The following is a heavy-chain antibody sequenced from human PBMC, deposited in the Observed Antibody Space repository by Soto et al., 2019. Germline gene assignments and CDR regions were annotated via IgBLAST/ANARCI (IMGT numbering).Heavy chain of an antibody. CDR1: GFSLSTSGVG. D-gene: IGHD3-3*01. CDR2: IYWDDDE. V-gene: IGHV2-5*02. CDR3: AHFLVDFRSDNGGHSWFDP. J-gene: IGHJ5*02. Sequence: QITLKESGPTLVKPTQTLTLTCTFSGFSLSTSGVGVGWIRQPPGKALEWLALIYWDDDERYSPSLKSRLTITKDTSKTQVVLTMTNMDPVATATYYCAHFLVDFRSDNGGHSWFDPWGQGTLVTVSS.